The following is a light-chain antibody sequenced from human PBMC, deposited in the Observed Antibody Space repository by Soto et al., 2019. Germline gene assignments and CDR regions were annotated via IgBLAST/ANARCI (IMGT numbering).Light chain of an antibody. J-gene: IGLJ1*01. V-gene: IGLV2-14*01. CDR3: TSYTSSGTYV. CDR1: SSDVGAYNY. Sequence: QSVLTQPASVSGSPGQSITISCTGTSSDVGAYNYVSWYQQHPGEAPKFMIFDVSNRPSGVSNRFSGSKSGNTASLTISGLQAEDVADYYCTSYTSSGTYVFGTGTKVTVL. CDR2: DVS.